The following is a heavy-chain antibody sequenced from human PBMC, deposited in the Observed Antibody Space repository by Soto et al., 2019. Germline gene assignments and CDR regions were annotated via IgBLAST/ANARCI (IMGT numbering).Heavy chain of an antibody. CDR3: AKDGSHLAVAGTSPTSYFYGLAV. Sequence: TGGSLRLSCAASGFTFSVYVMHWVRQAPGKGLEWVALVSYDGSIKYYADSAKGRFTISRDNSKNTLYLQMNSLRVEDTAVYYCAKDGSHLAVAGTSPTSYFYGLAVWGQGTTVTVSS. D-gene: IGHD6-19*01. CDR1: GFTFSVYV. CDR2: VSYDGSIK. J-gene: IGHJ6*02. V-gene: IGHV3-30*18.